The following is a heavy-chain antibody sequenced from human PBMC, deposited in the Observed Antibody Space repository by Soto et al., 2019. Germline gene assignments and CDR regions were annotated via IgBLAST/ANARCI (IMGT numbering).Heavy chain of an antibody. Sequence: QVQLVQSGAEVKKTGASEKVSCNASGYTFTAYYMHWVRQAPGQGLEWMGMINPSGGSKTYAQKFQGRITMTSDTSTSTVYMELSSLRSEDTAVYYCARGGNVLHIWGQGTMVTVSP. V-gene: IGHV1-46*01. CDR3: ARGGNVLHI. J-gene: IGHJ3*02. CDR2: INPSGGSK. D-gene: IGHD1-1*01. CDR1: GYTFTAYY.